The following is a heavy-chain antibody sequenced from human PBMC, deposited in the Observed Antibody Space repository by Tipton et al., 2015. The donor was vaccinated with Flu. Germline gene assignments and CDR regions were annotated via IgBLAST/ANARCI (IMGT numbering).Heavy chain of an antibody. J-gene: IGHJ4*02. D-gene: IGHD3-16*01. V-gene: IGHV1-18*04. Sequence: QLVQSGAEVKKPGSSARVSCKASGYAFTSFGFTWLRQAPGQGFEWMGWISAHNGNTKYAQKVQGRVTMTTDASTSTAYMDLRSLRSDDTAVYYCARGRVGGVDYWGQGTLVTVSS. CDR2: ISAHNGNT. CDR1: GYAFTSFG. CDR3: ARGRVGGVDY.